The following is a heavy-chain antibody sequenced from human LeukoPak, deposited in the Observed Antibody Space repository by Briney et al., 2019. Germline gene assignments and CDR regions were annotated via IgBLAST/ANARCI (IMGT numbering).Heavy chain of an antibody. D-gene: IGHD2-2*01. CDR1: GFTFSNYW. V-gene: IGHV3-7*03. Sequence: GGSLRLSCAASGFTFSNYWMGWVRQAPGKGLEWVANIKQDGSEKRYVDPVKGRFTISRDNSKNTLYLEMNSLRAEDTAVYYCAKWSVVVPAAHLYYFDYWGQGTLVTVSS. J-gene: IGHJ4*02. CDR3: AKWSVVVPAAHLYYFDY. CDR2: IKQDGSEK.